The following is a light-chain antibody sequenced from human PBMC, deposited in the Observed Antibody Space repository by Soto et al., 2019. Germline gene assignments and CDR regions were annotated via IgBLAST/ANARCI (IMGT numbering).Light chain of an antibody. V-gene: IGKV3-11*01. CDR1: QSVSTF. CDR3: QHRSNWPPLT. J-gene: IGKJ4*01. Sequence: EIVLTQSPATLSLSPGERATLSCRASQSVSTFLAWYQQKPGQAPRLLIHDASNRATGIPARFSGSGSGTDFPLTISSLEPEDFAVYYCQHRSNWPPLTFGGGTKVEIK. CDR2: DAS.